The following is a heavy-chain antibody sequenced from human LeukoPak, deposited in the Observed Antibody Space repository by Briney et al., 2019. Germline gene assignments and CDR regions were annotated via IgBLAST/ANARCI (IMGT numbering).Heavy chain of an antibody. D-gene: IGHD2-15*01. J-gene: IGHJ4*02. CDR3: ARSVAVVTATFGY. Sequence: GGSLRLSCAGSGFTFNSYWMHWVRQAPGKGLVWVSRINSDGSSTGYADSVKGRFTISRDNAKNTLYLQMNSLRAEDTAVYYCARSVAVVTATFGYWGQGTLVTVPS. CDR1: GFTFNSYW. CDR2: INSDGSST. V-gene: IGHV3-74*01.